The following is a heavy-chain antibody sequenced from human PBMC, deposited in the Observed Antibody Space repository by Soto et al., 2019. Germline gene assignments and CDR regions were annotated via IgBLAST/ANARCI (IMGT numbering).Heavy chain of an antibody. CDR2: IYYSGGT. J-gene: IGHJ4*02. V-gene: IGHV4-59*01. D-gene: IGHD3-3*01. CDR3: ARDSGFWSGYAGGPLDY. CDR1: GGSISSYY. Sequence: PSETLSLTCTVSGGSISSYYWSWIRQPPGKGLEWIGYIYYSGGTNYNPSLKSRVTISVDTSKNQFSLKLSSVTAADTAVFYCARDSGFWSGYAGGPLDYWGQGTLVTVSS.